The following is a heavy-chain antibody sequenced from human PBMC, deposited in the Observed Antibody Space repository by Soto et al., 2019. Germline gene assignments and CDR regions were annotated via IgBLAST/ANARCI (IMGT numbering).Heavy chain of an antibody. CDR3: ARGGSSSHRSYLFRTKGGPFDQ. V-gene: IGHV4-34*01. Sequence: PSETLSLTCAVYGGSFSGYYWSWIRQPPGKGLEWIGEINHSGSTNYNPSLKSRVTISVDTSKNQFSLKLSSVTAADTAVYYCARGGSSSHRSYLFRTKGGPFDQRGQGTLVTVSS. J-gene: IGHJ4*02. CDR2: INHSGST. D-gene: IGHD6-6*01. CDR1: GGSFSGYY.